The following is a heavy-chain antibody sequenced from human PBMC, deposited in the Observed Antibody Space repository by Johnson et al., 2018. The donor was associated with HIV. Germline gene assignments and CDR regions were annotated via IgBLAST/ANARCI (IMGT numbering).Heavy chain of an antibody. CDR3: TRLPSGYSRDAFDI. J-gene: IGHJ3*02. V-gene: IGHV3-9*01. Sequence: VQLVESGGGLVQPGRSPRLSCAASGFTFDDYAMHWVRQAPGKGLEWVSGISWNSGSIGYADSVKGRFTISRDNSKNTLYLQMNSLRAEDTAVYYCTRLPSGYSRDAFDIWGQGTMVTVSS. D-gene: IGHD5-18*01. CDR2: ISWNSGSI. CDR1: GFTFDDYA.